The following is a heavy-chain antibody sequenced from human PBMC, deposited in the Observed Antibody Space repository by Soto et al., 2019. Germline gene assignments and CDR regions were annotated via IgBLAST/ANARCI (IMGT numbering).Heavy chain of an antibody. V-gene: IGHV1-18*01. J-gene: IGHJ3*02. CDR1: GYTFTSYG. Sequence: ASVKVSCKASGYTFTSYGISWVRQAPGQGLEWMGWITTYNGNTNYAQKLQGRVTMTTDTSTNTAYMELRSLKSDDTAVYYCATEPLRYCTSPSCPEAFDTWGQGTMVTVS. CDR2: ITTYNGNT. CDR3: ATEPLRYCTSPSCPEAFDT. D-gene: IGHD2-2*01.